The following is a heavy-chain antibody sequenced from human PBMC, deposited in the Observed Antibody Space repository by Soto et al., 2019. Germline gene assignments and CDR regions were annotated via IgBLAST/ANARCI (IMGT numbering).Heavy chain of an antibody. V-gene: IGHV1-69*13. D-gene: IGHD3-10*01. Sequence: VASVKVSCKASGGTFSSYAISWVRQAPGQGLEWMGGIIPIFGTANYAQKFQGRVTITADESTSTAYMELSSLRSEDTAVYYCARDYREYYYGSGSYRGYYGMDVWGQGTTVTVSS. J-gene: IGHJ6*02. CDR2: IIPIFGTA. CDR1: GGTFSSYA. CDR3: ARDYREYYYGSGSYRGYYGMDV.